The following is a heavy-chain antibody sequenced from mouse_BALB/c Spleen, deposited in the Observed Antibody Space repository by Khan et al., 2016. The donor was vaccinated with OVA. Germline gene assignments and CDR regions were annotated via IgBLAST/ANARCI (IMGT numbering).Heavy chain of an antibody. V-gene: IGHV1-5*01. CDR2: IYPGNNDT. D-gene: IGHD1-1*01. CDR1: GYIFTDYL. Sequence: VQLQQSGTVLARPGTSVRMSCTASGYIFTDYLMHWVKQRPGQGLEWIGSIYPGNNDTNYNQKFKDKAKLTSVPSASTAYLDFSSLTNEDSAVFYCTRAGYGAFAVWGQGTLVTVSA. CDR3: TRAGYGAFAV. J-gene: IGHJ3*01.